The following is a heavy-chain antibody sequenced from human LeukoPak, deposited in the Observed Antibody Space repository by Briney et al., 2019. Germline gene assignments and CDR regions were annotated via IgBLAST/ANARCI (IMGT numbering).Heavy chain of an antibody. CDR2: INYSGDST. J-gene: IGHJ4*02. Sequence: GGSLRLSCAASGFTFSDYAMNWVRQAPGKGLEWASTINYSGDSTYYADSVKGRFTISRDNAKNTLYLQMNSLRAEDTAVYFCAKDATMIVVIGYFDYWGQGTLVTVSS. D-gene: IGHD3-22*01. CDR3: AKDATMIVVIGYFDY. V-gene: IGHV3-23*01. CDR1: GFTFSDYA.